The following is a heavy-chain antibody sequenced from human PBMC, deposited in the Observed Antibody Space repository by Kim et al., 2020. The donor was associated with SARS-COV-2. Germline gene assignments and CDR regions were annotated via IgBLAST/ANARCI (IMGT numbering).Heavy chain of an antibody. CDR1: GGSISSGDYY. V-gene: IGHV4-30-4*01. Sequence: SETLSLTCTVSGGSISSGDYYWSWIRQPPGKGLGWIGYIYYSGSTYYNPSLKSRVTISVDTSKNQFSLKLSSVTAADTAVYYCARESTVVTSWFDPWGQGTLVTVSS. D-gene: IGHD4-17*01. CDR2: IYYSGST. CDR3: ARESTVVTSWFDP. J-gene: IGHJ5*02.